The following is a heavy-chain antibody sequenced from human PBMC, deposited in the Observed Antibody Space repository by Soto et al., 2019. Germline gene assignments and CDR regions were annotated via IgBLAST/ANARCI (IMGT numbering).Heavy chain of an antibody. CDR1: GFSLTIRGVG. D-gene: IGHD3-16*01. CDR2: IYWDDDK. J-gene: IGHJ5*02. Sequence: QITLKESGPTLVKPTQTLTLTCTFSGFSLTIRGVGVGWIRQPPGKALECLALIYWDDDKRYSPSLQSRLSITKDSSKNQVVMTMTNVDPVDTATYYCAHITSYDQYDWFDPWGQGTLVSVSS. V-gene: IGHV2-5*02. CDR3: AHITSYDQYDWFDP.